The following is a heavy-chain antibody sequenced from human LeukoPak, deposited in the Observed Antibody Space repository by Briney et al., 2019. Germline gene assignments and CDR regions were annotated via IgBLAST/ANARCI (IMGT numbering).Heavy chain of an antibody. CDR3: ARETATYSTQRVFDY. CDR1: GGSISSYY. J-gene: IGHJ4*02. CDR2: FYYSEST. D-gene: IGHD6-13*01. Sequence: SETLSLTCTVSGGSISSYYWSWIRQPPGKGLEWIGCFYYSESTNYNPSLKSRVTISVDTSKNQFSVKLSCVTAADTAVYYCARETATYSTQRVFDYWGEGTLVTVSS. V-gene: IGHV4-59*01.